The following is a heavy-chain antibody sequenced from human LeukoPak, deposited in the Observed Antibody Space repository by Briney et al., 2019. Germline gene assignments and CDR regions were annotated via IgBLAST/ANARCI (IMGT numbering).Heavy chain of an antibody. V-gene: IGHV4-39*01. CDR3: ARTGNTAVPPYFDY. D-gene: IGHD3-10*01. Sequence: SETLSLTCTVSGGSISSSGYYWGWIRQPPGKGLEWIGPIYNSGSTYYNPSLNSRVTISVDTSKNQFSLKLSSVTSADTAVYYCARTGNTAVPPYFDYWGQGALVTASS. CDR1: GGSISSSGYY. CDR2: IYNSGST. J-gene: IGHJ4*02.